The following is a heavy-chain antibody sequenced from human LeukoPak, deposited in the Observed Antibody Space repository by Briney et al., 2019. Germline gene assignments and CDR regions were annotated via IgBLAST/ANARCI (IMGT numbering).Heavy chain of an antibody. CDR1: GGPISSANSY. V-gene: IGHV4-39*07. D-gene: IGHD3-3*01. J-gene: IGHJ4*02. CDR3: ARACPLTIFGVAFDY. CDR2: VYHLGST. Sequence: SETLSLTCTVSGGPISSANSYWGWIRQPPGKGLEWIASVYHLGSTYYNPSLKSRVTISVDRSKNQFSLKLSSVTAADTAVYYCARACPLTIFGVAFDYWGQGTLVTVSS.